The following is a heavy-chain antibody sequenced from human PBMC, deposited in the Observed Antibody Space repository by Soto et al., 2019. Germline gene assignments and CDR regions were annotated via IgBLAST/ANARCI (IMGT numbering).Heavy chain of an antibody. J-gene: IGHJ6*02. V-gene: IGHV1-69*13. D-gene: IGHD3-22*01. Sequence: SVKVSCKASGGTFSSYAISWVRQTPGQGLEWMGGIIPIFGTANYAQKFQGRVTITADESTSTAYMELSSLRSEDTAVYYCARDYSFYYYDSSGYWGGMDVWGQGTTVTVSS. CDR2: IIPIFGTA. CDR1: GGTFSSYA. CDR3: ARDYSFYYYDSSGYWGGMDV.